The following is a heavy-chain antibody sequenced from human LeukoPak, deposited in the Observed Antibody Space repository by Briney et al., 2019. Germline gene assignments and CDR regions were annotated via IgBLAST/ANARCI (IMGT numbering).Heavy chain of an antibody. CDR1: GFTFSSYA. Sequence: GSLRLSCAASGFTFSSYAMSWVRQPPGKGLEWIGEINHSGSTNYNPSLKSRVTISVDTSKNQFSLKLSSVTAADTAVYYCASAKGDYGDYGYFDYWGQGTLVTVSS. D-gene: IGHD4-17*01. J-gene: IGHJ4*02. CDR3: ASAKGDYGDYGYFDY. CDR2: INHSGST. V-gene: IGHV4-34*01.